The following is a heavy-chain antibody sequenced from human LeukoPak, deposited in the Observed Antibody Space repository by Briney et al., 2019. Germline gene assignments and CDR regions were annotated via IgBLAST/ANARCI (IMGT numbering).Heavy chain of an antibody. CDR1: GGSISSGSYY. CDR3: ARAVEGRDYAFDI. V-gene: IGHV4-61*09. J-gene: IGHJ3*02. CDR2: IYTSGST. Sequence: PSQTLSLTCTVSGGSISSGSYYWSWIRQPAGKGLEWIGHIYTSGSTNYNPSLKSRVTISVDTSKNQFSLKLSSVTAADTAVYYCARAVEGRDYAFDIWGQGTMVTVSS.